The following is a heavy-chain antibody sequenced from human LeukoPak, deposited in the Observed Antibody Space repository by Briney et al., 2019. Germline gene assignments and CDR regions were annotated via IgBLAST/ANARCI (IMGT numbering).Heavy chain of an antibody. V-gene: IGHV4-34*01. CDR1: GGSFSGYY. CDR3: ASNDYYGSGSYLNWFDP. D-gene: IGHD3-10*01. J-gene: IGHJ5*02. CDR2: INHSGST. Sequence: SETLSLTCAVYGGSFSGYYWSWIRQPPGKGLEWIGEINHSGSTNYNPSLKSRVTISVDTSKNQFSLKLSSVTAADTAVYYCASNDYYGSGSYLNWFDPWGQGTLVTVSS.